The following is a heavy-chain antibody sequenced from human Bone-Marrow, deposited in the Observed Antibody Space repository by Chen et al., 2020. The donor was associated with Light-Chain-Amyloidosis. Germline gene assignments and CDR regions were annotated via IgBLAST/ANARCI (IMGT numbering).Heavy chain of an antibody. Sequence: EVQLLESGGGLVQPGESLTLSCVASGLIFSRFWMTWVRQRPGKGLEWVANIKQNGTERYYVDSVKGRFTISRDNTKNSVYLQMNTLRAEYTAVYYCARANYWGSYRYNAQGFDYWGRGTLVTVSS. CDR3: ARANYWGSYRYNAQGFDY. CDR1: GLIFSRFW. J-gene: IGHJ4*02. CDR2: IKQNGTER. V-gene: IGHV3-7*03. D-gene: IGHD3-16*02.